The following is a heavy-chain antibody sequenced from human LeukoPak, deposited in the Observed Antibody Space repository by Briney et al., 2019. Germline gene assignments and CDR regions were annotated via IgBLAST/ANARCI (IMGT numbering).Heavy chain of an antibody. V-gene: IGHV3-11*04. CDR1: GFTFSDYY. D-gene: IGHD3-22*01. Sequence: PGGSLRLSCAASGFTFSDYYMSWIRQAPGKWLEWVSYISSSGSTRYYADSVKGRFTISRDNAKNSLYLQMNSLRAEDTAVYYCARDGHYYDSSGFMGYWGQGTLVTVSS. CDR3: ARDGHYYDSSGFMGY. CDR2: ISSSGSTR. J-gene: IGHJ4*02.